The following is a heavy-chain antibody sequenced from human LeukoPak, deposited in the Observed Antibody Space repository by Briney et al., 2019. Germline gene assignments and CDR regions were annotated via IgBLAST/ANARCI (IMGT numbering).Heavy chain of an antibody. CDR3: ARRIIAVRGYSYGYDY. Sequence: SETLSLTCADSGGSLSRYYWSWIRQPPGEGLEWIWYIYYSGSTNYNPYLTSRVTISVATSKNKFSLKLSSVTAAQTTVSYCARRIIAVRGYSYGYDYWGQGTLVTVSS. CDR2: IYYSGST. CDR1: GGSLSRYY. D-gene: IGHD5-18*01. V-gene: IGHV4-59*08. J-gene: IGHJ4*02.